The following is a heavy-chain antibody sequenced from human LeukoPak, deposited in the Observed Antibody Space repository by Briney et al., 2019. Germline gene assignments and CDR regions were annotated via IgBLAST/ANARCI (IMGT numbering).Heavy chain of an antibody. CDR1: GGSISSGSCY. Sequence: PSETLSLTCTVSGGSISSGSCYWSWIRQPAGKGLEWIGRIYTSGSTNYNPSLKSRVTISVDTSKNQFSLKLSSVTAADTAVYYCARDRYYYDSSGYPIDYYYMDVWGKGTTVTVSS. J-gene: IGHJ6*03. CDR3: ARDRYYYDSSGYPIDYYYMDV. CDR2: IYTSGST. V-gene: IGHV4-61*02. D-gene: IGHD3-22*01.